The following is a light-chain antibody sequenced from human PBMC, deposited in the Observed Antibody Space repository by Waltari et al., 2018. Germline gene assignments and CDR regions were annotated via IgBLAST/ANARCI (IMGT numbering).Light chain of an antibody. Sequence: EIVLTQSPGSLSSSPGERVTLSCRASQIVSRALAWYQQKPGQAPRLLNFGASNRATGIPDRFSGSGSETDFSLTISRLEPEDFAVYYCQHYVRLPATFGRGTKVEIK. J-gene: IGKJ1*01. V-gene: IGKV3-20*01. CDR1: QIVSRA. CDR3: QHYVRLPAT. CDR2: GAS.